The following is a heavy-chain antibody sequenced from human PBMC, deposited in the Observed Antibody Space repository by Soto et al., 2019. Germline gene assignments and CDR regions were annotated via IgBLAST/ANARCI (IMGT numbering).Heavy chain of an antibody. CDR1: GGSISSGDYY. CDR2: IYYSGST. Sequence: QVQLQESGPGLVKPSQTLSLTCTVSGGSISSGDYYWSWIRQPPGKGLEWIGYIYYSGSTYYNPSLKSRVTISIDTTKNLFSLNLGFVNAADPAVYDCAGGGGWGYYGSGSYFRGWFDPWGQGTLVTVSS. D-gene: IGHD3-10*01. V-gene: IGHV4-30-4*01. CDR3: AGGGGWGYYGSGSYFRGWFDP. J-gene: IGHJ5*02.